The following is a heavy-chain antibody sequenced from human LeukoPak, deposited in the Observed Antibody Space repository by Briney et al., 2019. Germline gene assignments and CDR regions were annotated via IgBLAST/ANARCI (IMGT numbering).Heavy chain of an antibody. V-gene: IGHV1-8*01. D-gene: IGHD1-26*01. CDR1: GYTFTSYD. J-gene: IGHJ5*02. Sequence: ASVKVSCKASGYTFTSYDINWVRQATGQGLEWMGWMNPNSGNTGYAQKFQGRVTMTRNTSISTAYMELSSLRSEDTAVYYCARSRSSGSYSEDHQLDPWGQGTLVTVSS. CDR2: MNPNSGNT. CDR3: ARSRSSGSYSEDHQLDP.